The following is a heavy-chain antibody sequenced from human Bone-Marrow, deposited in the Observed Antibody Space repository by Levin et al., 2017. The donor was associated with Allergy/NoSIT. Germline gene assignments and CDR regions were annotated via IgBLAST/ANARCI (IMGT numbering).Heavy chain of an antibody. CDR1: GFTFSSYW. CDR2: IKQDGSEK. D-gene: IGHD2-2*01. V-gene: IGHV3-7*03. Sequence: QPGGSLRLSCAASGFTFSSYWMSWVRQAPGKGLEWVANIKQDGSEKYYVDSVKGRFTISRDNAKNSLYLQMNSLRAEDTAVYYCARLPAARIIREDYFDYWGQGTLVTVSS. J-gene: IGHJ4*02. CDR3: ARLPAARIIREDYFDY.